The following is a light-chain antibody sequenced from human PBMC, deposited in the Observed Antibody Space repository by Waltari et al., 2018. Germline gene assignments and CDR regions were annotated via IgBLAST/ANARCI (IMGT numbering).Light chain of an antibody. V-gene: IGLV1-51*01. Sequence: QSVLTQPPSVSAAPGQKVTISCSGGSSNIGSNFVSWYQQLPGTAPKLLIYDDNKRPSGIPHRFSGSKSGTSATLGITGLQTGDEADYYCGTWDTSLSAGVFGGGTKLTVL. CDR3: GTWDTSLSAGV. CDR2: DDN. CDR1: SSNIGSNF. J-gene: IGLJ3*02.